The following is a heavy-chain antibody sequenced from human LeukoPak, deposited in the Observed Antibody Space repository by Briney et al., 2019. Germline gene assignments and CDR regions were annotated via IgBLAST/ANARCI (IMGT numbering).Heavy chain of an antibody. CDR1: KFTFSTYS. V-gene: IGHV3-48*01. J-gene: IGHJ4*02. CDR3: AQTSGY. CDR2: ISTGGSPI. Sequence: GGSLRLSCAASKFTFSTYSMNWVCQAPGKGLEWVSYISTGGSPIYYADSVKGRFTISRDNAKNSLYLQMSSLRAEDTAVYYCAQTSGYWGQGTLVTVSS.